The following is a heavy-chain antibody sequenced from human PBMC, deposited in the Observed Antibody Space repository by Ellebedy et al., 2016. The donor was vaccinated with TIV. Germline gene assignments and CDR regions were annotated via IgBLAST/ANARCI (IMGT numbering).Heavy chain of an antibody. Sequence: MPSETLSLTCAASGYSISSGYYWGWVRQPPGKGLEWIGSPYYSGSTHYNPSLKSRVTISVDTSKNQFSLKLSSVTAADTAFYYCTRSMLGTTYFFDYWGLGTLVTVSS. CDR3: TRSMLGTTYFFDY. J-gene: IGHJ4*02. CDR2: PYYSGST. CDR1: GYSISSGYY. V-gene: IGHV4-38-2*01. D-gene: IGHD1-26*01.